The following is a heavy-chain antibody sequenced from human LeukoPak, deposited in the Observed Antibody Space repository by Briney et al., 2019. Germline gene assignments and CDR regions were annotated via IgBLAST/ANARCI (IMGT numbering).Heavy chain of an antibody. CDR1: GFTFSSYS. V-gene: IGHV3-66*01. Sequence: GGSLRLSCAASGFTFSSYSMNWVRQAPGKGLESVSLIYTGGSIYYTDSVKGRFTISRDNAKDSLYLQMNSLRAEDTAVYYCARGVPAAISNWYFDLWGRGTLVTVSS. D-gene: IGHD2-2*01. CDR3: ARGVPAAISNWYFDL. CDR2: IYTGGSI. J-gene: IGHJ2*01.